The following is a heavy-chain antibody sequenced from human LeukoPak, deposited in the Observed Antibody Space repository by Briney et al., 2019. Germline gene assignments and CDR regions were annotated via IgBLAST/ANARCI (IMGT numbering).Heavy chain of an antibody. D-gene: IGHD4-11*01. CDR1: GFTFSHFG. Sequence: GTSLRLSCEASGFTFSHFGMHWVRQAPGKGLEWVAVIWSDATNQYYGDSVKGGFTISRDNFKKTVSLQMDSLRAEDTAVYYCAKGAQRGFDYSNSLEHWGQGSLVTVSS. J-gene: IGHJ4*02. V-gene: IGHV3-33*06. CDR3: AKGAQRGFDYSNSLEH. CDR2: IWSDATNQ.